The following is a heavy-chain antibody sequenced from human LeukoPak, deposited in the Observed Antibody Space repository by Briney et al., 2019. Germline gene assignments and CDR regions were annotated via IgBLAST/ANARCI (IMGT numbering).Heavy chain of an antibody. V-gene: IGHV3-30*19. CDR3: ARDSSGYLVGGYFDY. D-gene: IGHD3-22*01. CDR1: GFTFSSYG. CDR2: ISYDVSNE. Sequence: GRSLRLSCAASGFTFSSYGMHWVRQAPGKGLEWVAVISYDVSNEYLADSVKGRFTISRDNSKNTLSLQMNSLRPEDTAVYYCARDSSGYLVGGYFDYWGQGTLVTVSS. J-gene: IGHJ4*02.